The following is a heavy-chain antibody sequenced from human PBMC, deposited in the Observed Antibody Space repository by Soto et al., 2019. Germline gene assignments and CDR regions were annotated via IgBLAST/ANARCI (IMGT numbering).Heavy chain of an antibody. D-gene: IGHD6-25*01. CDR3: ARRKERSGPNYFDY. CDR2: NNPSSGST. J-gene: IGHJ4*02. V-gene: IGHV1-46*01. CDR1: GYTFTTYA. Sequence: ASVKVSCKASGYTFTTYAIHWVRQAPGQGLEWMGMNNPSSGSTNYAQKFQGRVTMTRDTSTSIAYMELSSLRSEDTAVYYCARRKERSGPNYFDYWGLGTLVTVSS.